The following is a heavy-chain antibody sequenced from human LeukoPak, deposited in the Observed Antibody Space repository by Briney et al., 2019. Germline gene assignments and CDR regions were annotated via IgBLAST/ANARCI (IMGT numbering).Heavy chain of an antibody. CDR2: INPNSGGT. CDR3: ARDQYYYDSSGYPTGL. D-gene: IGHD3-22*01. J-gene: IGHJ4*02. Sequence: ASVKVSCKASGYTFTGYHMHWVRQAPGQGLEWMGRINPNSGGTNYAQKFQGRVTMTRDTSISTAYMELSRLRSDDTAVYYCARDQYYYDSSGYPTGLWGQGTLVTVSS. V-gene: IGHV1-2*06. CDR1: GYTFTGYH.